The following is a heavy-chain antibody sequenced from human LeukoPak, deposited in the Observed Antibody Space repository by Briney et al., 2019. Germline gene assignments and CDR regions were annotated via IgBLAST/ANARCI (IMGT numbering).Heavy chain of an antibody. CDR2: IRSKANSYAT. D-gene: IGHD3-22*01. CDR1: GFTFSGSA. CDR3: RGYYYDSSGYYLVDY. V-gene: IGHV3-73*01. Sequence: PGGSLRLSCAASGFTFSGSAMHWVRQASGKGLEWVGRIRSKANSYATAYAASVKGRFTISRDDSKNTAYLQMNSLKTEDTAVYYCRGYYYDSSGYYLVDYWGQGTLATVSS. J-gene: IGHJ4*02.